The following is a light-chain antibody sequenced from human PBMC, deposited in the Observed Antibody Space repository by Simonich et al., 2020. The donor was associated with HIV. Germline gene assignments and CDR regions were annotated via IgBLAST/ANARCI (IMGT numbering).Light chain of an antibody. CDR3: QQYGSSAWT. Sequence: EIVLTQSPGTLSLSPGERATLPCRASAVVNSKYLAWYQQKPGLAPRLLIYDTSSRATGIPDRFSASGSGTDFTISISRLEPEDFAVYYCQQYGSSAWTFGQGTKVEIK. CDR1: AVVNSKY. CDR2: DTS. J-gene: IGKJ1*01. V-gene: IGKV3D-20*01.